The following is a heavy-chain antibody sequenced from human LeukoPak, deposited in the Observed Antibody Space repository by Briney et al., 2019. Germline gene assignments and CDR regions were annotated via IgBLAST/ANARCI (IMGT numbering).Heavy chain of an antibody. Sequence: SETLSLTCTVSGGSISSYYWSWIRQPPGKGLEWIGYIYYSGSTNYNPSLKSRVTISADTSKNQFSLKLSSVTAADTAVYYCARDVRRGLLDYWGQGTLVTVSS. CDR1: GGSISSYY. CDR2: IYYSGST. J-gene: IGHJ4*02. D-gene: IGHD3-16*01. CDR3: ARDVRRGLLDY. V-gene: IGHV4-59*01.